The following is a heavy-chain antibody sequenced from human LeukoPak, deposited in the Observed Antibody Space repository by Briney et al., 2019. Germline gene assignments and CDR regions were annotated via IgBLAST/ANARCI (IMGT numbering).Heavy chain of an antibody. V-gene: IGHV3-21*01. CDR2: ISSSSSYI. CDR3: ARDRGNGWQHDAFDI. J-gene: IGHJ3*02. CDR1: GFTFSSYS. D-gene: IGHD6-19*01. Sequence: GGSLRLSCAASGFTFSSYSMNWVRQAPGKGLEWVSSISSSSSYIYYADSVKGRFTISRDNAKNSLYLQMNSLRAEDTAVYYCARDRGNGWQHDAFDIWGQGTMVTVPS.